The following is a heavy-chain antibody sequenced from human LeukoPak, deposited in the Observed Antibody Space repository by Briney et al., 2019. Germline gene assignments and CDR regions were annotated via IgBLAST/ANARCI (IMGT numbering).Heavy chain of an antibody. CDR3: ARGDDDYGDYDWFDP. V-gene: IGHV1-8*01. J-gene: IGHJ5*02. CDR1: GYTFTSYD. CDR2: MNPNSGNT. Sequence: ASVKVSCKASGYTFTSYDINWVRQATGQGLEWMGWMNPNSGNTGYAQKFQGRVTMTRNTSISTAYMELSSLRSEDTAVYYCARGDDDYGDYDWFDPWGQRTLVTVSS. D-gene: IGHD4-17*01.